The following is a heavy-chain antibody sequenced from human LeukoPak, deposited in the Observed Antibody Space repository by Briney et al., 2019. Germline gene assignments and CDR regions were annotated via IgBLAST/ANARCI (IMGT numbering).Heavy chain of an antibody. CDR3: AREGVGVWSGYYSNWFDP. CDR2: IIPIFGTA. Sequence: SVKVSCKASGGTFSSYAISWVRQAPGQGLEWMGGIIPIFGTANYAQKFQGRVTITADESTSKAYMELSSLRSEDTAVYYCAREGVGVWSGYYSNWFDPWGQGTLVTVSS. J-gene: IGHJ5*02. CDR1: GGTFSSYA. V-gene: IGHV1-69*13. D-gene: IGHD3-3*01.